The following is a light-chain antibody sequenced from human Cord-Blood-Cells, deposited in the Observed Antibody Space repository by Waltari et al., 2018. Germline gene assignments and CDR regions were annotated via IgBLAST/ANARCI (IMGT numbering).Light chain of an antibody. CDR1: QSISSW. J-gene: IGKJ4*01. CDR3: QQYNSYSPLT. CDR2: DAS. V-gene: IGKV1-5*01. Sequence: IQMTQSPSTLSASVGDRVTISCRASQSISSWLAWYQQKPGKAPKLLIYDASSLESGVPSRFSGSGSGTECTLTISSLQPDDFATYYCQQYNSYSPLTFGGGTKVEIK.